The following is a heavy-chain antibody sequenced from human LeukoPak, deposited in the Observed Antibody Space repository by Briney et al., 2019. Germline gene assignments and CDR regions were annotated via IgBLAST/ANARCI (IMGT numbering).Heavy chain of an antibody. CDR1: GGSISNYY. V-gene: IGHV4-4*07. Sequence: SETLSLTCIVSGGSISNYYWSWIRQPAGKGLEWIGRMYPSGSSNYSPSLKSRVTMSVDTSKNQFSLRLNSVTAADTAAYYCARSPKGSFDIWGQGTVVTVSS. J-gene: IGHJ3*02. CDR2: MYPSGSS. CDR3: ARSPKGSFDI.